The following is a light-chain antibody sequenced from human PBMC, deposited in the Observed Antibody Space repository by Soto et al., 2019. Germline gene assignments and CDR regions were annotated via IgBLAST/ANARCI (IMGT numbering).Light chain of an antibody. J-gene: IGLJ3*02. CDR3: YSYAGRNIWV. V-gene: IGLV2-8*01. Sequence: QSVLAQPPSASGSPGQSVTISCTGSGSDIGAYKFVSWYQQHPGKAPKLMIFGVTERPSGVPDRFSGSKSGNTASLTVSGLQDDDEAIYYCYSYAGRNIWVFGGGTKVTVL. CDR1: GSDIGAYKF. CDR2: GVT.